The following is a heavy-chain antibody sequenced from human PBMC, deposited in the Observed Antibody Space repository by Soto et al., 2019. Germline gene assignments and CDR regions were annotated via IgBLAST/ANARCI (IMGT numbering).Heavy chain of an antibody. CDR1: GFTFGDFS. Sequence: GGSLRLSCTASGFTFGDFSMSWFRQAPGKGLEWVGFITSKAYGGTTEYAASVKDRFTISRDDSKSIAYLQIHSLKTGDTAVYYCARGEEYPGPNFDFWGQGTLVTVSS. CDR3: ARGEEYPGPNFDF. V-gene: IGHV3-49*03. CDR2: ITSKAYGGTT. J-gene: IGHJ4*02.